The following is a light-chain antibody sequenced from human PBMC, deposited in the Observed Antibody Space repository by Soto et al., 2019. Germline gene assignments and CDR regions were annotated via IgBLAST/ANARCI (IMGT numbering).Light chain of an antibody. J-gene: IGLJ3*02. CDR2: DNG. V-gene: IGLV1-40*01. CDR1: SSNIGTHWP. Sequence: QSVLTQAPSVSGAPGQRVTISCTGSSSNIGTHWPVHWYQQFPGTAPKLLIYDNGNRPSGVPDRFSGSKSGTSASLAITGLQAEDEADYYCQSYDNSLSAWVFGGGTKLTVL. CDR3: QSYDNSLSAWV.